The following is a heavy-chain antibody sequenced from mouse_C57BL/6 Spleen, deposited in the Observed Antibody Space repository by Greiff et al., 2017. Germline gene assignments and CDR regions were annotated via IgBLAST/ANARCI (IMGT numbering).Heavy chain of an antibody. CDR3: ASTTVVAPYYFDY. CDR1: GYTFTSYW. Sequence: QVHVKQPGAELVMPGASVKLSCKASGYTFTSYWMHWVKQRPGQGLEWIGEIDPSDSYTNYNQKFKGKSTLTVDKSSSTAYMQLSSLTSEDSAVYYCASTTVVAPYYFDYWGQGTTLTVSS. V-gene: IGHV1-69*01. D-gene: IGHD1-1*01. CDR2: IDPSDSYT. J-gene: IGHJ2*01.